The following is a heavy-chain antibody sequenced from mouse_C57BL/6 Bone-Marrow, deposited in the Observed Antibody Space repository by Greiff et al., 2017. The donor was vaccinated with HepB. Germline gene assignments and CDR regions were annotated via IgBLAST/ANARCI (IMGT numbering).Heavy chain of an antibody. CDR1: GYTFTSYW. CDR3: SREIFITTIYAMDY. J-gene: IGHJ4*01. CDR2: IDPNSGGT. Sequence: QVQLQQSGAELVKPGASVKLSCKASGYTFTSYWMHWVKQRPGRGLEWIGRIDPNSGGTKYNEKFKSKATLTVDKPSSTAYMQLSSLTSEDSAVYYCSREIFITTIYAMDYWGQGTSVTVSS. D-gene: IGHD1-1*01. V-gene: IGHV1-72*01.